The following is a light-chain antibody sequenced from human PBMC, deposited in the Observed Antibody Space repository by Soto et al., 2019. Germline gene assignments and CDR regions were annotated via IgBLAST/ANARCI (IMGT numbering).Light chain of an antibody. CDR1: SSNIGAGYD. V-gene: IGLV1-40*01. Sequence: QSVLTQPPSVSGAPGQRVTISCTGSSSNIGAGYDVHWYQQLPGRAPKLLIYGNTNRPAGVPDRFSGSKSCTSASLAITGLQAEDEAEYYCLSFDSSLSVVFGGWTKLTVL. CDR3: LSFDSSLSVV. J-gene: IGLJ2*01. CDR2: GNT.